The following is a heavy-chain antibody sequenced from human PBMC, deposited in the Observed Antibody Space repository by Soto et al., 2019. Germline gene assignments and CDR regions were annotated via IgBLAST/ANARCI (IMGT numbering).Heavy chain of an antibody. V-gene: IGHV1-46*01. J-gene: IGHJ6*02. D-gene: IGHD3-10*01. CDR2: INPSGGST. CDR3: ASLWFGEGNYYYYGMDV. Sequence: GASVKVSCKASGYTFTDYDMHWVRQAPGQGLEWMGIINPSGGSTSYAQKFQGRVTMTRDTSTSTVYMELSSLRSEDTAVYYCASLWFGEGNYYYYGMDVWGQGTTVTVSS. CDR1: GYTFTDYD.